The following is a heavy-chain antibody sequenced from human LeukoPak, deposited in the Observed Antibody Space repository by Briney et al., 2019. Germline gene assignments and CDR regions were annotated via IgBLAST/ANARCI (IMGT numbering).Heavy chain of an antibody. CDR3: ASEARLYGGSVNYFDY. CDR2: INPNNGGT. D-gene: IGHD4-23*01. CDR1: GYTFTGYY. Sequence: ASVKVSFKASGYTFTGYYMHWVRQAPGQGLEWMGWINPNNGGTNYAQEFQGRVTMTRDTSISTAYMELSRLRSDDTAVYYCASEARLYGGSVNYFDYWGQGTLVTVSS. J-gene: IGHJ4*02. V-gene: IGHV1-2*02.